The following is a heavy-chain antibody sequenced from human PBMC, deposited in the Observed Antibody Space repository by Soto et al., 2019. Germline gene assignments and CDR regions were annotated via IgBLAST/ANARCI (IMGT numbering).Heavy chain of an antibody. D-gene: IGHD3-22*01. CDR2: IYSGGST. CDR1: GFTVSSNY. CDR3: ARGEDYDSSNPPWFDP. J-gene: IGHJ5*02. V-gene: IGHV3-53*02. Sequence: EVQLVETGGGLIQPGGSLRLSCAASGFTVSSNYMSWVRQAPGKGLEWVSVIYSGGSTYYADSVKGRFTISRDNSKNTLYLQMNSLRAEDTAVYYCARGEDYDSSNPPWFDPWGQGTLVTVSS.